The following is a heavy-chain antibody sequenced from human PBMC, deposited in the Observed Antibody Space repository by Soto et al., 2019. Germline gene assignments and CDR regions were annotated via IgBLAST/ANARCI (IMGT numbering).Heavy chain of an antibody. CDR1: GGPITNYY. Sequence: QVQLQESGPGLVKPSETLSLTCTVSGGPITNYYWSWIRQAPGKGLEWIAYIYNTGVTNYNPSLKSRITISMDTSKYHFSLRLSSVTAADTALYYCARAGINSSGWGGIRYYYDLWGQGALVTVSS. D-gene: IGHD6-19*01. CDR2: IYNTGVT. CDR3: ARAGINSSGWGGIRYYYDL. V-gene: IGHV4-59*08. J-gene: IGHJ4*02.